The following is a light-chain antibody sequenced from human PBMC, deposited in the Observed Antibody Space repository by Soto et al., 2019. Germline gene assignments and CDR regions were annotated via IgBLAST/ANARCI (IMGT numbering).Light chain of an antibody. CDR3: QQYNSYSWT. Sequence: AIRMTQSPSSFSASTGDRVTITCRASQGISSYLAWYQQKPGKPPKLLIYAASTLQSGVPSRFSGSGAGTDFTLTISCLQSEDVETYYCQQYNSYSWTFGQGTKVDIK. V-gene: IGKV1-8*01. J-gene: IGKJ1*01. CDR1: QGISSY. CDR2: AAS.